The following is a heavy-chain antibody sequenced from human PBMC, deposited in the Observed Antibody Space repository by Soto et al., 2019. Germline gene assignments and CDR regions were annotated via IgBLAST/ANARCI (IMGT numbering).Heavy chain of an antibody. CDR1: GYTFTSYD. D-gene: IGHD2-2*01. Sequence: GASVKVSCKASGYTFTSYDINWVRQATGQGLEWMGWMNPNSGNTGYAQKFQGRVTMTRDTSTSTVYMELSSLRSEDTAVYYYARDLGVVVPAAEHYYYGMDVWGQGTTVTVSS. J-gene: IGHJ6*02. CDR2: MNPNSGNT. V-gene: IGHV1-8*01. CDR3: ARDLGVVVPAAEHYYYGMDV.